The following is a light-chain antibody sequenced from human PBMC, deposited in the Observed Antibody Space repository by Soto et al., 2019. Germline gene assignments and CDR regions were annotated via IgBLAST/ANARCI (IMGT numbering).Light chain of an antibody. CDR1: QRVSSSY. V-gene: IGKV3D-20*01. CDR3: QQYGNSPIT. CDR2: DAS. Sequence: PGERATLSCGASQRVSSSYLSWYQQKPGLAPRLLIYDASTRATGIPHRFSGSGSGTDFTLTISRLEPEDFAVYYCQQYGNSPITFGQGTRLEIK. J-gene: IGKJ5*01.